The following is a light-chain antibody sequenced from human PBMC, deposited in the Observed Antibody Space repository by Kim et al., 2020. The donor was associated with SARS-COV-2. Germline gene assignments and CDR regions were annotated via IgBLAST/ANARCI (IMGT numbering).Light chain of an antibody. CDR2: RNN. CDR3: SAWDSSLSAWV. CDR1: SNNVGNQG. Sequence: QAGLTQPPSVSKGLRQTATLTCTGNSNNVGNQGAAWLQQHQGHPPKLLSYRNNNRPSGISDRLSASRSGNTASLTITGLQPEDEADYYYSAWDSSLSAWVFGTGTKVTVL. J-gene: IGLJ1*01. V-gene: IGLV10-54*01.